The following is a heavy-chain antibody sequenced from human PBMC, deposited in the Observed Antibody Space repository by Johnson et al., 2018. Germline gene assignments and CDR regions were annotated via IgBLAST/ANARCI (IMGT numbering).Heavy chain of an antibody. D-gene: IGHD1-26*01. V-gene: IGHV4-59*01. CDR3: AREWGAFDI. J-gene: IGHJ3*02. CDR1: GDSISSYY. Sequence: QVQLQESGPGLVKPSETLSLTCTVSGDSISSYYWSWIRQPPGKGLEWIAFIYYNGDTSYNPSLKSRVTISLDTSKNHFSLKLSSVTAADTAVYYCAREWGAFDIWGQGTMVTVSS. CDR2: IYYNGDT.